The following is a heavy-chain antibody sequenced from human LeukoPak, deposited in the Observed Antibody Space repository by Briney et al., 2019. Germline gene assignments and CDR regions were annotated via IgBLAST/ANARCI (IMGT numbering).Heavy chain of an antibody. J-gene: IGHJ4*02. CDR2: IIQDGSED. V-gene: IGHV3-7*01. CDR3: ATCSSSSEPDY. D-gene: IGHD2-2*01. Sequence: PGGSLRLSCAASGFSFSNYWMSWVRQAPGKGLEWVATIIQDGSEDYYVDSVMGRFTISRDNAKNSLYLQMNSLRAEDTAVYYCATCSSSSEPDYWGQGTLVTVST. CDR1: GFSFSNYW.